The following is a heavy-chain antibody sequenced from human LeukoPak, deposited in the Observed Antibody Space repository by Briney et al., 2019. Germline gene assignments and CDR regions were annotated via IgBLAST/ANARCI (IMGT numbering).Heavy chain of an antibody. V-gene: IGHV1-69*01. D-gene: IGHD2-15*01. J-gene: IGHJ4*02. CDR1: GGTFNSHA. Sequence: GSSVKVSCKASGGTFNSHAINWVRQAPGQRFEWMGGIIPGFSTPNYAQKFQGRVTINADDSASAVYMEVSSLRSDDTAVYYCANSYCTAGSCFLGPQYYFDQWGRGILVTVSS. CDR2: IIPGFSTP. CDR3: ANSYCTAGSCFLGPQYYFDQ.